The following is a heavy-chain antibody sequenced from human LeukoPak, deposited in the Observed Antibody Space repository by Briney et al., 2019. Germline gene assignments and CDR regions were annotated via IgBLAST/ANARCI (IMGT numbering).Heavy chain of an antibody. CDR1: GFSLSGNAVG. Sequence: SGPTLVNPTQPLTLTCTFSGFSLSGNAVGVGWIRQPPGKALEWLALIYGNNDKRYSASLETRLTITKDTSKNQVVLTMTNMNPVDTATYYCVHDVPGDYGFDYWGQGPRSPSPQ. D-gene: IGHD4-17*01. CDR2: IYGNNDK. CDR3: VHDVPGDYGFDY. J-gene: IGHJ4*02. V-gene: IGHV2-5*01.